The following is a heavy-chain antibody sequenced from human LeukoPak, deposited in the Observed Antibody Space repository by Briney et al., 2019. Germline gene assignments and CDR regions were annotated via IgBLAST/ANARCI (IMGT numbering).Heavy chain of an antibody. Sequence: SETLSLTCTVSGGSISSSSYYWGWIRQPPGKGLEWIGSIYYSGSTYYNPSLKSRVTISVDTSKNQFSLKLSSVTAADTAVYYCARVGYSFMDYWGQGTLVTVSS. CDR1: GGSISSSSYY. J-gene: IGHJ4*02. V-gene: IGHV4-39*07. CDR3: ARVGYSFMDY. D-gene: IGHD2-2*02. CDR2: IYYSGST.